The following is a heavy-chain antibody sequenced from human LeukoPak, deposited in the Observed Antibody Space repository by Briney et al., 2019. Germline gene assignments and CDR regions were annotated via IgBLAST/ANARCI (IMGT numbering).Heavy chain of an antibody. CDR2: IWYGGSNK. D-gene: IGHD2-2*01. CDR1: GFTFSSYG. CDR3: AKGNRRTLGYCSSTSCVPEYFQH. J-gene: IGHJ1*01. V-gene: IGHV3-30*02. Sequence: GGSLRLSCAASGFTFSSYGMHWVRQAPGKGLEWVAVIWYGGSNKYYADSVKGRFTISRDNSKNTLYLQMNSLRAEDTAVYYCAKGNRRTLGYCSSTSCVPEYFQHWGQGTLVTVSS.